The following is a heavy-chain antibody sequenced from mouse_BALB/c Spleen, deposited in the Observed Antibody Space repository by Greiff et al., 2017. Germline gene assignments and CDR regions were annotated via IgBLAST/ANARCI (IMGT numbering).Heavy chain of an antibody. CDR2: ISYSGST. D-gene: IGHD2-1*01. J-gene: IGHJ2*01. CDR1: GDSITSGY. Sequence: EVMLVESGPSLVKPSQTLSLTCSVTGDSITSGYWNWIRKFPGNKLEYMGYISYSGSTYYNPSLKSRISITRDTSKNQYYLQLNSVTTEDTATYYCARFPYGNSYYFDYWGQGTTLTVSS. V-gene: IGHV3-8*02. CDR3: ARFPYGNSYYFDY.